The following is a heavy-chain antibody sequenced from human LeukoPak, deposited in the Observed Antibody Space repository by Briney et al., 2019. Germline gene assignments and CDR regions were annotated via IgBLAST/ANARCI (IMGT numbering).Heavy chain of an antibody. CDR1: GYSFTNSL. V-gene: IGHV5-51*01. CDR3: ARRLAVAGRGYYGMDV. J-gene: IGHJ6*02. CDR2: IYPGDSDN. Sequence: GEALKISWNGSGYSFTNSLIGWVRPLPGKRLEWGGIIYPGDSDNRYSPPFQGQVTISADNSISTAYLQWSSLKAEDTAMYYCARRLAVAGRGYYGMDVWGQGTTVTVSS. D-gene: IGHD6-19*01.